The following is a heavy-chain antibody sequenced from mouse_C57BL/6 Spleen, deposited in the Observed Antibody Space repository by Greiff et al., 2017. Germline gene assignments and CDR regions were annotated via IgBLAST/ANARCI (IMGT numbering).Heavy chain of an antibody. CDR3: ARSRYDYVAD. J-gene: IGHJ2*01. CDR1: GYTFTDYY. D-gene: IGHD2-4*01. V-gene: IGHV1-26*01. Sequence: EVQLQQSGPELVKPGASVKISCKASGYTFTDYYMNWVKQSPGKSLEWIGDINPNNGGTSYNQKFKGKATLTVDKSSSTAYMELRSLTSEDSAVYYCARSRYDYVADWGQGTTLTVSS. CDR2: INPNNGGT.